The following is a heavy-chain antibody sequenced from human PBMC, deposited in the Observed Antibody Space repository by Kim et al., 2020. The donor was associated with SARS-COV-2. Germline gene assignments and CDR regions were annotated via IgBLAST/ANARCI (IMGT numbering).Heavy chain of an antibody. V-gene: IGHV3-21*01. Sequence: LEWVSSITSSTSYIYYAESVKGRFTISRDNAKNSLYLQMNSLRAEDTAVYYCARGWYYDSSGYYYDFQHWGQGTLDTVSS. CDR2: ITSSTSYI. CDR3: ARGWYYDSSGYYYDFQH. J-gene: IGHJ1*01. D-gene: IGHD3-22*01.